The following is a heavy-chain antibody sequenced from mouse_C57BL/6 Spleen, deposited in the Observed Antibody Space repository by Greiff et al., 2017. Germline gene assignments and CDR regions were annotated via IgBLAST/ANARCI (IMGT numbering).Heavy chain of an antibody. CDR1: GYTFTDYY. CDR2: IYPYNGCT. V-gene: IGHV1-19*01. Sequence: EVQLQQSGPVLVKPGASVKMSCKASGYTFTDYYMDWVKQSHGNSLEWIGVIYPYNGCTSYNQKFKGKATLTADKSSSTAYMELTSLTSEDSALYYCATSIFCDTTGVAGNYYAMGYWGQGTSVTVSS. CDR3: ATSIFCDTTGVAGNYYAMGY. D-gene: IGHD1-1*01. J-gene: IGHJ4*01.